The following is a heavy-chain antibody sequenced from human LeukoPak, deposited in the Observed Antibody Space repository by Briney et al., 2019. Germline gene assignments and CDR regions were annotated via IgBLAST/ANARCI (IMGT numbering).Heavy chain of an antibody. CDR3: AKPPVMGLYYFDY. D-gene: IGHD2-21*01. CDR2: ISGSGGST. J-gene: IGHJ4*02. V-gene: IGHV3-23*01. CDR1: GFTFSSYA. Sequence: PGGSLRLSCAASGFTFSSYAMSWVRQAPGKGLEWVSAISGSGGSTYYADSVTGRFTISRDNSKNTLYLQMNSLRAEDTALYYCAKPPVMGLYYFDYWGQGTLVTVSS.